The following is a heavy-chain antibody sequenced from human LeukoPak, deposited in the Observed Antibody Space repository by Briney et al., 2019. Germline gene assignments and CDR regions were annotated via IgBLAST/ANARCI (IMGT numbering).Heavy chain of an antibody. CDR3: ARGDSSSFPYAFDI. V-gene: IGHV3-23*01. D-gene: IGHD6-13*01. CDR1: GFTFSRNG. Sequence: GGSLRLSCAASGFTFSRNGMTWVRQAPGKGLEWVSAISGSGGSTYYAGSVKGRFTISRDNSKNTLYLQMNSLRAEDTALYYCARGDSSSFPYAFDIWGQGTMVTVSS. J-gene: IGHJ3*02. CDR2: ISGSGGST.